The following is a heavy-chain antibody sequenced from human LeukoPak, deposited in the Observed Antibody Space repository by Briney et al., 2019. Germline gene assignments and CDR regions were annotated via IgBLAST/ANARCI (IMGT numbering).Heavy chain of an antibody. D-gene: IGHD2-21*02. CDR2: IWSDGSIG. J-gene: IGHJ4*02. CDR3: ARDPHPLVAAIADY. Sequence: PGRSLRLSCAASGFTFSNFAMHWVRPAPGKGLEWVAAIWSDGSIGYYSESVKGRFTISRDNSRNTVYLQLNSLRPEDTAVYYCARDPHPLVAAIADYWGQGTLVTVSS. CDR1: GFTFSNFA. V-gene: IGHV3-33*01.